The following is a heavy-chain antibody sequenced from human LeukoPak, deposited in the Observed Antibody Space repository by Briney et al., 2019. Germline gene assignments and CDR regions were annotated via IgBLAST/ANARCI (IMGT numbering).Heavy chain of an antibody. V-gene: IGHV4-34*08. D-gene: IGHD3-9*01. CDR3: ARRGAYYDILTGYRRKDAFDI. Sequence: KASETLSLTCNVSGYTMNSGYYWSWIRQTPGNGLVWIGETTHSGSTNYNPSLKSRVTISVDTSKNQFSLKLSSVTAADTAVYYCARRGAYYDILTGYRRKDAFDIWGQGTMVTVSS. J-gene: IGHJ3*02. CDR1: GYTMNSGYY. CDR2: TTHSGST.